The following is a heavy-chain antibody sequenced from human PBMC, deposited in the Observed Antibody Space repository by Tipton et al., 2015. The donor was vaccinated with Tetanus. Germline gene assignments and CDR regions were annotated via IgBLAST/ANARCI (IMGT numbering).Heavy chain of an antibody. CDR1: GGSISTGGCS. V-gene: IGHV4-30-2*01. J-gene: IGHJ4*02. CDR2: IFRTGST. CDR3: ARGRNWGTDY. D-gene: IGHD7-27*01. Sequence: TLSLTCTVSGGSISTGGCSWRWIRQPPGKGLECIGYIFRTGSTTYNPSLKSRVSISVDTSKNQFSLNLNSVTAADTAVYYCARGRNWGTDYWGQGILVTVSS.